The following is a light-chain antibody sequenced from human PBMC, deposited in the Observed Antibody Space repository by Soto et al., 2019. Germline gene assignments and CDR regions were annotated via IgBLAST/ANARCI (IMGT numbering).Light chain of an antibody. J-gene: IGKJ3*01. CDR3: QHYGGSFI. V-gene: IGKV3-20*01. CDR2: HTS. Sequence: DIVLTQSQGTLSFSPGEGATVSCRVSQSINSKSLVWYQRKFGQAPRLLIYHTSSRATGIPDRFSGSGSGTDFTLRISRLEPEDFSVYYCQHYGGSFIFGPGTKVAFK. CDR1: QSINSKS.